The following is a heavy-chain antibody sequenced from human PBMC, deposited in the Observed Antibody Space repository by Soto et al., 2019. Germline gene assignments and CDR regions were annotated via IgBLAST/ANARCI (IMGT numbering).Heavy chain of an antibody. CDR3: ARFCISTSCYDVGMGV. CDR2: INAGNGNT. D-gene: IGHD2-2*01. V-gene: IGHV1-3*05. Sequence: QVQLVQSGAEEKKPGASVKVSCKASGYTFTSYAMHWVRQAPGQRLEWMGWINAGNGNTKYSQKFQGRVTITRDTSASTAYMELSSLRSEDTAVYYCARFCISTSCYDVGMGVWGQGTTVTVSS. J-gene: IGHJ6*02. CDR1: GYTFTSYA.